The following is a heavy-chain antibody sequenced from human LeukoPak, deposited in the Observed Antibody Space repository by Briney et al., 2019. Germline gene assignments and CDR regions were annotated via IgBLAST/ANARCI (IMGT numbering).Heavy chain of an antibody. D-gene: IGHD3-10*01. CDR3: AKPYYYGSRSYMDY. CDR1: GFTFSSYG. CDR2: ISYDGSNT. J-gene: IGHJ4*02. V-gene: IGHV3-30*18. Sequence: PGGSLRLSCAASGFTFSSYGMHWVRQAPGKGREWVAVISYDGSNTYYADSVKGRFTISRDNSKNMLYLQMNSLRAEDTAVYYCAKPYYYGSRSYMDYWGQGTLVTVSS.